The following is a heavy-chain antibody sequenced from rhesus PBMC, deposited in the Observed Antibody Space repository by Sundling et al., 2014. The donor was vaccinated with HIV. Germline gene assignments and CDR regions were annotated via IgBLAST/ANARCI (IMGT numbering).Heavy chain of an antibody. J-gene: IGHJ4*01. V-gene: IGHV4-99*01. Sequence: QVQLQESGPGLVKPSETLSLTCAVSGYSISSGYYWGWIRQTPGKGLEYIGYISGRSGNTYYNPSLKSRVTVSKDTSKNQFSLKLTSVTAADTAVYYCARWAYYNVGTGYYLKGFDYWGQGVLVTVSS. CDR1: GYSISSGYY. CDR2: ISGRSGNT. CDR3: ARWAYYNVGTGYYLKGFDY. D-gene: IGHD3-3*01.